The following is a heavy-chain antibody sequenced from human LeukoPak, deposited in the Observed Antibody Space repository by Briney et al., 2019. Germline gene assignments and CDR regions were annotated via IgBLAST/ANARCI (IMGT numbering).Heavy chain of an antibody. CDR1: GFTFSSYW. J-gene: IGHJ4*02. D-gene: IGHD3-22*01. CDR3: ASLRGRDSSGYYYTYFDY. V-gene: IGHV3-74*01. Sequence: PGGSLRLSCAASGFTFSSYWMHRVRQGPGKGLVWVSRINRYGSSTSYADSVKGRFTISRDNAKNTLYLQMNSLRAEDTAVYYCASLRGRDSSGYYYTYFDYWGQGTLVTVSS. CDR2: INRYGSST.